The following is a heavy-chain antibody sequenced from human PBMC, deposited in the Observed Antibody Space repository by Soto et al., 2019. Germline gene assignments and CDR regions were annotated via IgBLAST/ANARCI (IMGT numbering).Heavy chain of an antibody. V-gene: IGHV3-23*01. CDR3: AKDYGEAYYDILTGYFADY. J-gene: IGHJ4*02. Sequence: GGSLRLSCAASGFTFSSYAMSWVRQAPGKGLEWVSAISGSGGSTYYADSVKGRFTISRDNSKNTLYLQMNSLRAEDTAVYYCAKDYGEAYYDILTGYFADYWGQGTLVTVSS. CDR2: ISGSGGST. CDR1: GFTFSSYA. D-gene: IGHD3-9*01.